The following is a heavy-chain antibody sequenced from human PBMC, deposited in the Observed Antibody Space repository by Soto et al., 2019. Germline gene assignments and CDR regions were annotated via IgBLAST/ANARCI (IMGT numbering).Heavy chain of an antibody. CDR2: IYWDDSK. CDR3: AHAYGGRSLY. CDR1: GFSLTTDRVG. J-gene: IGHJ4*02. Sequence: QITLKESGPTLVKPTQTLTLTCTFSGFSLTTDRVGVGWIRQPPGEALEWLAVIYWDDSKTYRPSLESRLTIPKDTSKIQVALTMTNLDSLDTAKYYCAHAYGGRSLYWGQGTLVTVSS. D-gene: IGHD1-26*01. V-gene: IGHV2-5*02.